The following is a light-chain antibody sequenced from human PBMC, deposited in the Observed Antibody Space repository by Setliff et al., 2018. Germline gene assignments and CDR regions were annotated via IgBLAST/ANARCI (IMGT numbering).Light chain of an antibody. Sequence: QSALTQPRSVSGSPGQSVTISCTGTSSDVGGYNYVSWYQQHPGKAPKLMIYDVSKRPSGVPDRFSASESGNTASLTISGLQAEDEADYYCCSYAGSYTSFGGGTKVTVL. CDR3: CSYAGSYTS. CDR1: SSDVGGYNY. CDR2: DVS. V-gene: IGLV2-11*01. J-gene: IGLJ2*01.